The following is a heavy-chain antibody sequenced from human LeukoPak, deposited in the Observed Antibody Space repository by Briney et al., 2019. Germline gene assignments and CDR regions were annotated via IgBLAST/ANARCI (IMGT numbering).Heavy chain of an antibody. D-gene: IGHD6-19*01. V-gene: IGHV3-74*01. CDR2: ISGTGDST. CDR1: GFTFSSYG. Sequence: GGSLRLFCAPSGFTFSSYGMHWVRQAPGKGLEWVSAISGTGDSTVKGRFSISRDNAKNTLYLQMNSLRAEDTALYYCARAYSGSYATDYWGQGTLVTVSS. J-gene: IGHJ4*02. CDR3: ARAYSGSYATDY.